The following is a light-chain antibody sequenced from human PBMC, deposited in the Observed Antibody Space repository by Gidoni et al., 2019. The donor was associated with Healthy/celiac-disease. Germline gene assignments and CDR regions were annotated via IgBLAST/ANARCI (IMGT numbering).Light chain of an antibody. J-gene: IGLJ3*02. CDR3: YSTDSSGREV. CDR1: ALPKKY. V-gene: IGLV3-10*01. Sequence: SYELTHPPSVSVSPGQTARITCSGDALPKKYAYWYQQKSGQAPVLVIYEDSKRPSGIPERFSGSSSGTMATLTIRGAQVEDEADYYCYSTDSSGREVFGGGTKLTVL. CDR2: EDS.